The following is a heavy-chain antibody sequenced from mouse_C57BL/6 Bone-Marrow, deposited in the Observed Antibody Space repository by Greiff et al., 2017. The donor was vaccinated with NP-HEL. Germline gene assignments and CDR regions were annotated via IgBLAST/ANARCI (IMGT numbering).Heavy chain of an antibody. CDR1: GYTFTSYW. Sequence: QVQLKQPGAELVRPGSSVKLSCKASGYTFTSYWMHWVKQRPIQGLEWIGNIDTSDSETHYTQKFKDKATLTVDKSSSTAYMQLSSLTSEDSAVYYCARRGLRLYFDCWGQGATLTVSS. CDR2: IDTSDSET. CDR3: ARRGLRLYFDC. J-gene: IGHJ2*01. V-gene: IGHV1-52*01. D-gene: IGHD1-2*01.